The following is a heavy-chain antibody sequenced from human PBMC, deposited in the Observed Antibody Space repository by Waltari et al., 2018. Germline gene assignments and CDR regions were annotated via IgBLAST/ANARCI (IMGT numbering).Heavy chain of an antibody. V-gene: IGHV1-69-2*01. J-gene: IGHJ4*02. CDR2: VDREDGET. CDR1: GYTFTDYY. CDR3: ARGWEVGAYYFDY. D-gene: IGHD1-26*01. Sequence: EVQLVQSGAEVKKPGATVKISCKASGYTFTDYYINWVQQAPGKGLEWMGRVDREDGETIYAEKFQGRVTITADTSTDTAYMELSSLRSDDTAVYYCARGWEVGAYYFDYWGQGTLVTVSS.